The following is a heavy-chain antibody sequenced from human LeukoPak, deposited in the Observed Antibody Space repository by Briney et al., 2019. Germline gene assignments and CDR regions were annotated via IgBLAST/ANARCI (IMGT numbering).Heavy chain of an antibody. V-gene: IGHV3-7*01. D-gene: IGHD1-26*01. Sequence: PGGSLRLSCAASGFTFSRFWMSWVRQAPDKGLEWVANINEDGSEAYYVDSVKGRFTTSRDNPKNSVSLQMNSLRAEDTALYYCARREWLRHERTGYYAFDAWGQGTLVTVSS. CDR3: ARREWLRHERTGYYAFDA. J-gene: IGHJ5*02. CDR2: INEDGSEA. CDR1: GFTFSRFW.